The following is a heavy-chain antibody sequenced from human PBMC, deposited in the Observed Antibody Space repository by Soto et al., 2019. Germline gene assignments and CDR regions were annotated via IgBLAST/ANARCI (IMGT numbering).Heavy chain of an antibody. CDR1: GYSFTSYW. V-gene: IGHV5-51*01. D-gene: IGHD6-13*01. CDR2: IYPSDSYT. J-gene: IGHJ6*02. CDR3: ARHELAAAGPPPYYYYGMDV. Sequence: GESLKISCKGSGYSFTSYWIGWVRQMPGKGLEWMGIIYPSDSYTNYSPSFQGHVTISADKSISTAYLQWSSLKASDTAMYYCARHELAAAGPPPYYYYGMDVPGQGTTVTLPS.